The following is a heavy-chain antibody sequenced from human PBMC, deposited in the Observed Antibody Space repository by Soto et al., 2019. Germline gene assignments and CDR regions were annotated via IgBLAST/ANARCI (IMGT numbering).Heavy chain of an antibody. J-gene: IGHJ6*02. CDR1: GGTFSSYA. D-gene: IGHD2-21*02. CDR2: IIPIFGTA. CDR3: ARGQTEYYGIDV. V-gene: IGHV1-69*06. Sequence: SVKVSCKASGGTFSSYAISWVRQAPGQGLEWMGGIIPIFGTANYAQKLQGRVTITADKSTSTAYMELSSLRSEDTAVYYCARGQTEYYGIDVWGQGTTVTVSS.